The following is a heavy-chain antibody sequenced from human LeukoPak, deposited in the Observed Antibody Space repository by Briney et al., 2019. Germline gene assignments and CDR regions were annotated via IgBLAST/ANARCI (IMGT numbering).Heavy chain of an antibody. V-gene: IGHV4-4*07. Sequence: SETLSLTCNVSGGSMNSYYWTWIRQPAGKGLEWIGRINPSGSTNYNPSLKSRVTMSVDTSKNQFSLNLTSVTAADTAVYYCARMFSGTYGGIDYWGQGTLVTVSS. J-gene: IGHJ4*02. CDR2: INPSGST. CDR3: ARMFSGTYGGIDY. D-gene: IGHD1-26*01. CDR1: GGSMNSYY.